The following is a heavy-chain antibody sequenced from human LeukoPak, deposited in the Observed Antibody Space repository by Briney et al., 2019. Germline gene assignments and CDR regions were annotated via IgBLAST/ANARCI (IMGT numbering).Heavy chain of an antibody. V-gene: IGHV4-59*01. J-gene: IGHJ4*02. CDR2: IYYSGST. Sequence: SETLSLTCTVSGGSISSYYWSWIRQPPGKGLEWIGYIYYSGSTNYNPSLKSRVTISVDTSKNQFSLKLSSVTAADTAVYYCARGGRGYYGSRSFSYFDYWGQGTLVTVSS. D-gene: IGHD3-10*01. CDR3: ARGGRGYYGSRSFSYFDY. CDR1: GGSISSYY.